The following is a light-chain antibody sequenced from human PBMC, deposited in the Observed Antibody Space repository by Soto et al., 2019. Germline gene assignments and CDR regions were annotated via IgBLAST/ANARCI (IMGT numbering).Light chain of an antibody. CDR3: LLSVSTPRPP. CDR2: AAA. V-gene: IGKV1-39*01. Sequence: DIQMTQSPSSLSASVGDRVTITCRASQSISSYLNWYQQKPGKAPKLLIYAAASLQSGFPSRFNGSASGEEFTLTITSLQREDFGTDLCLLSVSTPRPPLGGGTKVLIK. J-gene: IGKJ4*01. CDR1: QSISSY.